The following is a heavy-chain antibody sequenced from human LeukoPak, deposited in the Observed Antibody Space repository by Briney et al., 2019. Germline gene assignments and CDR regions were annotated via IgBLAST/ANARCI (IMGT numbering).Heavy chain of an antibody. D-gene: IGHD3-22*01. Sequence: GGSLRLSCAASGFTFSSYWMSWVRQAPGKGLEWVANIKQDGSEKYYVDSVKGRFTISRDNAKNSLYLQMNSLRAEDTAVYYRASEPYYDSSGYSDYWGQGTLVTFSS. CDR1: GFTFSSYW. CDR2: IKQDGSEK. CDR3: ASEPYYDSSGYSDY. V-gene: IGHV3-7*01. J-gene: IGHJ4*02.